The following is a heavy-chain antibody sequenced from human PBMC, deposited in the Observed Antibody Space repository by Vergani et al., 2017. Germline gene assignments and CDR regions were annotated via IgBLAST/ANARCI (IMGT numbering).Heavy chain of an antibody. Sequence: QVQLQESGPGLVKPSETLSLTCIVSGGSISSYSWNWIRQPPGKGLEWIGDIYYSGSTNYNPSLKSRVTISVDTSKNQFSLKLSSVTAADTAVYYCARVASRYQVDYWGQGTLVTVSS. CDR2: IYYSGST. V-gene: IGHV4-59*01. CDR1: GGSISSYS. J-gene: IGHJ4*02. CDR3: ARVASRYQVDY. D-gene: IGHD2-2*01.